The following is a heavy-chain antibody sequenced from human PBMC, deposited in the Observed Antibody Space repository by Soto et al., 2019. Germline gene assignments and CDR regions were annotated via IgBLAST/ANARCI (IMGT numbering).Heavy chain of an antibody. V-gene: IGHV1-18*01. J-gene: IGHJ6*02. D-gene: IGHD6-13*01. CDR2: ISAYNGNT. CDR1: GYTFTSYG. CDR3: AGEGSSWYPFSGYYGMDV. Sequence: QVQLVQSGAEVKKPGASVKVSCKASGYTFTSYGISWVRQAPGQGLEWMGWISAYNGNTNYAQKLQGRVTMTTDTSTSTAYTELRSLSPDDTAVYYFAGEGSSWYPFSGYYGMDVWGQETTVTVSS.